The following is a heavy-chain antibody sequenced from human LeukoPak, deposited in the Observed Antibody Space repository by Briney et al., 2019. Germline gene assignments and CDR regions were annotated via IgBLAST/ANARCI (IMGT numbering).Heavy chain of an antibody. D-gene: IGHD6-6*01. V-gene: IGHV1-2*02. Sequence: GASVKVSCKASGYTFTGYYMHWVRQAPGQGLEWMGWINPNSGGTNYAQKFQGRVTMTRDTSISTAYMELSRLRSDDTALYFCARDWGVGGRPGYMDVWGKGTTVTVSS. CDR2: INPNSGGT. CDR3: ARDWGVGGRPGYMDV. CDR1: GYTFTGYY. J-gene: IGHJ6*03.